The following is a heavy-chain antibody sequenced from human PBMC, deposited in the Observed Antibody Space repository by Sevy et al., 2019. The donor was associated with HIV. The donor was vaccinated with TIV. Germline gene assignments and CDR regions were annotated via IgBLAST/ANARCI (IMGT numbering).Heavy chain of an antibody. V-gene: IGHV3-11*01. CDR1: GFIFSDYY. CDR3: AREAIVSPDAFDI. Sequence: GGSLRLSCAASGFIFSDYYMNWIRQAPGKGLEWVSYISSTSGSDIYYADSVKGRFTISRDNAKNSLYLQMNSLRAEDTAVYYCAREAIVSPDAFDIWGQGTMATVSS. D-gene: IGHD2-15*01. J-gene: IGHJ3*02. CDR2: ISSTSGSDI.